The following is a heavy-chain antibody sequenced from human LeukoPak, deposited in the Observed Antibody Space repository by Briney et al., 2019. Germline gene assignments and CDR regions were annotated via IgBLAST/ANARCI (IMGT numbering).Heavy chain of an antibody. Sequence: GGSLRLSCAACVFTFSSHGMRWVRQAPGKGLEWVAVIWYDGSDKYYADSVKGRFTISRDNSKNTLYLQMTSLRADDTAVYYCARDRVLHYFDYWGQGALVTVSS. J-gene: IGHJ4*02. CDR2: IWYDGSDK. V-gene: IGHV3-33*01. CDR1: VFTFSSHG. CDR3: ARDRVLHYFDY. D-gene: IGHD3-16*01.